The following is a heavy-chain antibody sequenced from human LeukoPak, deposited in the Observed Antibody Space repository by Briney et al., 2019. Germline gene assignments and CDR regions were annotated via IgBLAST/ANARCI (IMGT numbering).Heavy chain of an antibody. J-gene: IGHJ4*02. CDR2: TYYKSKWYS. Sequence: SQTLSLTCAISGDSVSSNSAAWNWIRQSPSRGLEWLGRTYYKSKWYSESAISVKSRITVNPDTSKNQFSLQLNSATPEDTAVYYCTRTSNGANDYWGQGILVTVSS. D-gene: IGHD2-8*01. CDR1: GDSVSSNSAA. CDR3: TRTSNGANDY. V-gene: IGHV6-1*01.